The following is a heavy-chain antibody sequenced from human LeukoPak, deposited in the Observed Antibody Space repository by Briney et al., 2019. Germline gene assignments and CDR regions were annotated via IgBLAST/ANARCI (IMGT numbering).Heavy chain of an antibody. D-gene: IGHD3-3*01. CDR3: ARVASGYDVFDI. J-gene: IGHJ3*02. CDR1: GGSISSYY. V-gene: IGHV4-59*01. Sequence: SETLSLTCTVSGGSISSYYWSWIRQPPGKGLEWIGYIYYSGSTNYNPSLKSRVTISVDTSKNQFSLKLSSVTAADTAVFYCARVASGYDVFDIWGQGTMVTVSS. CDR2: IYYSGST.